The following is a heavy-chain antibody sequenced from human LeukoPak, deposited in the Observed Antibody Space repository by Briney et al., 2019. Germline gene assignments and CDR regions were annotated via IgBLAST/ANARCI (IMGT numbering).Heavy chain of an antibody. Sequence: SETLSLTCAVPGYSISRGYYWAWFRQPPGKGLEWIGSIYHSGSTYYNPSLKSRVTISVDTSKNQFSLKLSSVTAADTAVYYCVSVDSSGYYYSNGPFDYWGQGTLVTVSS. CDR3: VSVDSSGYYYSNGPFDY. CDR2: IYHSGST. J-gene: IGHJ4*02. V-gene: IGHV4-38-2*01. CDR1: GYSISRGYY. D-gene: IGHD3-22*01.